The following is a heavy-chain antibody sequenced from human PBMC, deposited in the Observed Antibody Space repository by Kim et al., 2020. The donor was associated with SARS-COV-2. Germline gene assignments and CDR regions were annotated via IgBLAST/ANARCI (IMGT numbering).Heavy chain of an antibody. J-gene: IGHJ6*02. CDR2: INHSGST. D-gene: IGHD3-10*01. CDR1: GGSFSGYY. Sequence: SETLSLTCAVYGGSFSGYYWSWIRQPPGKGLEWIGEINHSGSTNYNPSLKSRVTISVDTSKNQFSLKLSSVTAADTAVYYCASRLYYYGSGTRMDVWGQGTTVTVSS. CDR3: ASRLYYYGSGTRMDV. V-gene: IGHV4-34*01.